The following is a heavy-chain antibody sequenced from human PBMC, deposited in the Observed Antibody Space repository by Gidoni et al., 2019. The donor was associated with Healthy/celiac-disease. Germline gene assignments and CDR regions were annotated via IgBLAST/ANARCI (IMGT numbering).Heavy chain of an antibody. Sequence: EVQLLESGGGLVQPGGSLGLSCAASGFTFSSYAMSWVRQAPGKGLEWVSAISGSGGSTYYADSVKGRFTISRDNSKNTLYLQMNSLRAEDTAVYYCANLEWSVSWFDPWGQGTLVTVSS. V-gene: IGHV3-23*01. J-gene: IGHJ5*02. CDR3: ANLEWSVSWFDP. CDR2: ISGSGGST. D-gene: IGHD3-3*01. CDR1: GFTFSSYA.